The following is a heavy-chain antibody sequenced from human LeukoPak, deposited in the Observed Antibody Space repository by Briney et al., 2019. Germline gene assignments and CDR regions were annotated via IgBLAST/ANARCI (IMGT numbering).Heavy chain of an antibody. CDR2: IYPGDSDT. V-gene: IGHV5-51*01. D-gene: IGHD4-23*01. CDR3: ARRLGTTVAVDFDY. J-gene: IGHJ4*02. Sequence: GESLKISCKGSGYRFTNYWIGWVRQMPGKGLEWMGIIYPGDSDTRYSPSFQGQVTISADRSISTAYLQWSSLKASDTAMYYCARRLGTTVAVDFDYWGQGTLVTVSS. CDR1: GYRFTNYW.